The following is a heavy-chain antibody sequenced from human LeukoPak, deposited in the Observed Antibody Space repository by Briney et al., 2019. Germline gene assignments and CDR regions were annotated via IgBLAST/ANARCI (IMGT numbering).Heavy chain of an antibody. Sequence: GGSLRLSCAASGFTFSSYGMHWVRQAPGKGLGWVATIRYHGSNIDYADSVKGRFTISRDNSKDTLFLQMSSLRAEETAVYYCAKFLIGYCGSISCPFDSWGQGTLVTVSS. CDR2: IRYHGSNI. V-gene: IGHV3-30*02. CDR3: AKFLIGYCGSISCPFDS. D-gene: IGHD2-2*01. J-gene: IGHJ4*02. CDR1: GFTFSSYG.